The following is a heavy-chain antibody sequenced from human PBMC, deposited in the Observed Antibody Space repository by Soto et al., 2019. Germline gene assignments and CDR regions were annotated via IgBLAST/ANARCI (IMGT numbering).Heavy chain of an antibody. D-gene: IGHD3-10*01. J-gene: IGHJ4*02. Sequence: PGGSLRLSCAASGFTFSIYAMSWVRQAPGKGLEWVSAISGSGGSTYYADSVKGRFTISRDNSKNTLYLQMNSLRAEDTAVYYCAKVKSGGYYFDYWGQGTLVTVSS. CDR2: ISGSGGST. CDR3: AKVKSGGYYFDY. CDR1: GFTFSIYA. V-gene: IGHV3-23*01.